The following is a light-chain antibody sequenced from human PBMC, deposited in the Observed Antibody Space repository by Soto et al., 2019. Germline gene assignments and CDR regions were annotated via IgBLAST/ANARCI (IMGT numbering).Light chain of an antibody. J-gene: IGLJ2*01. V-gene: IGLV1-51*01. CDR1: TSNIGNNY. CDR3: GTWETSLSAVV. CDR2: DNS. Sequence: QSVLTQPPSVSAAPGQKVTISCSGSTSNIGNNYVSWYQHLPGTAPKLLIYDNSKRPSGIPDRFSGSKSGTSATLGITGLQAGDEADYHCGTWETSLSAVVFGGGTKLTVL.